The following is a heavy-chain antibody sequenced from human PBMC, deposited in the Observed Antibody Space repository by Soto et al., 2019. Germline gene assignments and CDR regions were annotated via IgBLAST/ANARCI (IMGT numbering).Heavy chain of an antibody. CDR2: IYYSGYA. CDR3: ARPTSTDLRDPFDI. CDR1: GASISSTRYY. D-gene: IGHD4-17*01. Sequence: QVQLQESGPGLVKPSETLSLTCTVSGASISSTRYYWGWIRQPPGQGLEWIGSIYYSGYAYYNPSLKSRVTISVDTSRDQFPLNLRSMTAADTAVYYCARPTSTDLRDPFDIWGHGIMVTVSS. J-gene: IGHJ3*02. V-gene: IGHV4-39*01.